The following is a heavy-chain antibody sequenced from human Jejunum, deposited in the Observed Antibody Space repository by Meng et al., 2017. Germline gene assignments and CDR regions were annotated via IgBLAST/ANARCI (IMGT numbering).Heavy chain of an antibody. CDR3: ARGSHYAFDV. J-gene: IGHJ3*01. Sequence: QVQLPLSGPGLVKPSQTLSLTCAISGDSVSSNTGAWNWIRQSPSRGLEWLGRTYYRSKWYNDYAVSVIGRITINPDTSKSQFSLQLNSVTPEDTAVYYCARGSHYAFDVWGQGTMVTVSS. CDR2: TYYRSKWYN. V-gene: IGHV6-1*01. CDR1: GDSVSSNTGA.